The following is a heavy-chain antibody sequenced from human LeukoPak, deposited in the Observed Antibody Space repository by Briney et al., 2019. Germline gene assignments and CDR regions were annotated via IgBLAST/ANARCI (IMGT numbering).Heavy chain of an antibody. Sequence: PGGSLRLSCAASGFMFNNYAMSWVRQAPGKGLEWVSDISGSGGRTNYADSVKGRFTISRDNSKNTLYLQMNSLRAEDTAVYYCAKGKNDAFDIWGQGTMVTVSS. CDR1: GFMFNNYA. J-gene: IGHJ3*02. CDR3: AKGKNDAFDI. CDR2: ISGSGGRT. V-gene: IGHV3-23*01.